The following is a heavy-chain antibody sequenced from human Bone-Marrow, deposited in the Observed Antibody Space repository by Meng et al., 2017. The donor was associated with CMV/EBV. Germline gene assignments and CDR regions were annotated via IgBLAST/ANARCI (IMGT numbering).Heavy chain of an antibody. V-gene: IGHV3-11*01. Sequence: GESLKISCAASGFTFSDYYMSWIRQAPGKGLEWVSYISSSGSTIYYADSVKGRFTISRDNAKNSLYLQMNSLRAEDTAVYYCARDGGSQGYCSSTSCWTKYYYYGMDVWAQGTTVTVSS. CDR3: ARDGGSQGYCSSTSCWTKYYYYGMDV. D-gene: IGHD2-2*01. J-gene: IGHJ6*02. CDR2: ISSSGSTI. CDR1: GFTFSDYY.